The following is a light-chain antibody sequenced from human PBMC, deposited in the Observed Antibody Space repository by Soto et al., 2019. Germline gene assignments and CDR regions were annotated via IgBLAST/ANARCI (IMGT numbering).Light chain of an antibody. Sequence: QSALTQPPSVSEAPGQRVTISCTGSSSNIGAGYEAHWYQQVPGTAPKLLIYENNNRPSGVPDRFSGSKSGTSASLAITGFQAEDEVEYYCQSYDGSLSGYVFGTGTKVTVL. CDR2: ENN. CDR3: QSYDGSLSGYV. J-gene: IGLJ1*01. V-gene: IGLV1-40*01. CDR1: SSNIGAGYE.